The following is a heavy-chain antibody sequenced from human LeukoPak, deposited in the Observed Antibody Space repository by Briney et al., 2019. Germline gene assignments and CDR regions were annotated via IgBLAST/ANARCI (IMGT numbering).Heavy chain of an antibody. CDR3: SRDSLSSCGGDCYSGLDV. V-gene: IGHV3-74*01. D-gene: IGHD2-21*02. Sequence: GGSLRLSCAASGFTFSNYWMHWVRQAPGEALMWVSRIKSDGSGTTYADSVKGRFTISRDNAKNTLYLQMNSLRAEDTAVYYCSRDSLSSCGGDCYSGLDVWGQGTTVTVSS. CDR1: GFTFSNYW. CDR2: IKSDGSGT. J-gene: IGHJ6*02.